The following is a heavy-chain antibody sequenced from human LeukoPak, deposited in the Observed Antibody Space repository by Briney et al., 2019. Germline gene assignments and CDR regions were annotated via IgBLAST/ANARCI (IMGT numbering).Heavy chain of an antibody. CDR1: GFTFSSFG. CDR2: ISFDGSNQ. V-gene: IGHV3-30*03. CDR3: ARDDGQYSSSWPPYFDY. J-gene: IGHJ4*02. Sequence: PGRSLRLSCAASGFTFSSFGMHWVRQAPGQGLEWVAVISFDGSNQYYADSVKGRFTIYRDNFKNTVYLQMNSLRAEDTAVYYCARDDGQYSSSWPPYFDYWGQGTLVTVSS. D-gene: IGHD6-13*01.